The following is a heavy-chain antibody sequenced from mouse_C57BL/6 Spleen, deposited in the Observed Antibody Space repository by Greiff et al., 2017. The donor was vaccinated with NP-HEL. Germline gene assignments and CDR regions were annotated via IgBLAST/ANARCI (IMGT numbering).Heavy chain of an antibody. V-gene: IGHV1-61*01. CDR3: ARGLIYYDYDGYGMDY. CDR1: GYTFTSYW. D-gene: IGHD2-4*01. CDR2: IYPSDSET. Sequence: QVQLQQPGAELVRPGSSVKLSCKASGYTFTSYWMDWVKQRPGQGLEWIGNIYPSDSETHYNQKFKDKATLTVDKSSSTAYMQLSSLTSEDSAVYYGARGLIYYDYDGYGMDYWGQGTSVTVSA. J-gene: IGHJ4*01.